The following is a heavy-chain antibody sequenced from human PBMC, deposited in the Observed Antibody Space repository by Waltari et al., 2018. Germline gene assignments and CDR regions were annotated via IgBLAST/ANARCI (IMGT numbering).Heavy chain of an antibody. Sequence: EVQLVESGGALVQPGGSLRLFCATSGFTFSTYWMHWVRQAPGKGLMWVAHIESDESRTTYAESVKGRFTISRDNAKNTVYLQMNSLRDDDTAVYYCVRDEPGDGLDYWGQGTLVTVSS. J-gene: IGHJ4*02. CDR3: VRDEPGDGLDY. CDR1: GFTFSTYW. D-gene: IGHD7-27*01. V-gene: IGHV3-74*03. CDR2: IESDESRT.